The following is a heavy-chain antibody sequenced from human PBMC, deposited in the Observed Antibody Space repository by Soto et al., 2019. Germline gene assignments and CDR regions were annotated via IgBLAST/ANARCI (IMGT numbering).Heavy chain of an antibody. CDR2: ISGSGQTT. CDR1: GFTFSSYS. D-gene: IGHD2-21*01. J-gene: IGHJ4*02. CDR3: AYSRCDGCPTYFFYY. V-gene: IGHV3-23*01. Sequence: PGGSLRHSCAASGFTFSSYSLSWLRQAPGKGLEWVSGISGSGQTTHYRDSVKGRFTISRDSFRNTLYLQVNSLRADDTAVYFCAYSRCDGCPTYFFYYSAQGASVTVSS.